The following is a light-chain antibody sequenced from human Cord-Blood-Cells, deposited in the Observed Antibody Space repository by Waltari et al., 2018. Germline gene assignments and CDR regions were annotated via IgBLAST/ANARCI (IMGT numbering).Light chain of an antibody. CDR3: QQSYSTPPT. J-gene: IGKJ1*01. V-gene: IGKV1-39*01. Sequence: DIQMTQSPSYLSASVGDRVTITCRASQSISSYLNWYQQKPGKAPKLLIYAASSLQSGVPSRFSGSGSGTDVTLTISSLQPEDFATHYCQQSYSTPPTFGQGTKVEIK. CDR2: AAS. CDR1: QSISSY.